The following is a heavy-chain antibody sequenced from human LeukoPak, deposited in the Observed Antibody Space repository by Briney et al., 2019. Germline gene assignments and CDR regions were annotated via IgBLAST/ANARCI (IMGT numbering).Heavy chain of an antibody. CDR1: GGSISNYY. CDR3: GRALGSGSYIDF. V-gene: IGHV4-4*07. D-gene: IGHD1-26*01. CDR2: IYSSGST. Sequence: SENLSRTCTVAGGSISNYYWSWIRQPAGKGLEWIGHIYSSGSTNYNPSLKSRVTMSLDTSNRQFSLKLNSVTAADTAVYYCGRALGSGSYIDFWGQGTLVTVSS. J-gene: IGHJ4*02.